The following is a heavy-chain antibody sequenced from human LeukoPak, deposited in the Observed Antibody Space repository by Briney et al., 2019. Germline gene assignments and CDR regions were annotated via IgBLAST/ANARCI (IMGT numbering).Heavy chain of an antibody. CDR1: GGSISSYY. J-gene: IGHJ6*03. V-gene: IGHV4-4*07. CDR3: ARIRGLGRDYYFYYMDV. D-gene: IGHD3-10*01. CDR2: IYTSGST. Sequence: SETLSLTCTVSGGSISSYYWSWIRQPAGKGLEWIGRIYTSGSTNYNPSLKSRVTISVDKSKNQFSLKLSSVTAADTAVYYCARIRGLGRDYYFYYMDVWGKGTTVTVSS.